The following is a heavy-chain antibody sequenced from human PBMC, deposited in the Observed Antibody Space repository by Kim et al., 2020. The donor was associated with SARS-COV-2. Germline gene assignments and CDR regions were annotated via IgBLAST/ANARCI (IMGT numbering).Heavy chain of an antibody. Sequence: SETLSLTCAVYGGSFSGYYWSWIRQPPGKGLEWIGEINHSGSTNYNPSLKSRVTISVDTSKNQFSLKLSSVTAADTAVYYCARVPITIFGVGRNYYYYMDVWGKGTTVTVSS. D-gene: IGHD3-3*01. J-gene: IGHJ6*03. CDR3: ARVPITIFGVGRNYYYYMDV. CDR2: INHSGST. CDR1: GGSFSGYY. V-gene: IGHV4-34*01.